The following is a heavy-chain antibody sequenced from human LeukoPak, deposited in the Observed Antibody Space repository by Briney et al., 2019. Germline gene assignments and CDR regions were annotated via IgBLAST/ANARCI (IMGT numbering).Heavy chain of an antibody. CDR2: INPNSGGT. Sequence: ASVKVSCEASGYTFTGYYMHWVRQAPGQGLEWMGWINPNSGGTNYAQNFQGRVTMTRDTSIRTVYMELSRLRSDDTAVYYCANTYALGNYYKGGFDPWGQGTLVTVSS. V-gene: IGHV1-2*02. D-gene: IGHD3-10*01. J-gene: IGHJ5*02. CDR1: GYTFTGYY. CDR3: ANTYALGNYYKGGFDP.